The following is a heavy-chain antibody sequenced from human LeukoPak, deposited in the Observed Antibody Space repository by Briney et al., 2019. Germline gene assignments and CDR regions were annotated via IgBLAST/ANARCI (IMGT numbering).Heavy chain of an antibody. D-gene: IGHD3-10*01. CDR2: ISTRGSDRRNSTRRNA. CDR1: GGSISSFS. CDR3: ARDLTGLGYYFDH. V-gene: IGHV4-4*07. Sequence: PSETLSLTCTVSGGSISSFSWNWIRQPAGKGLEWIGRISTRGSDRRNSTRRNANYNPSLKSRVILSLDKSNNQFSLSLTSVTAADTAMYYCARDLTGLGYYFDHWGEGALVAASS. J-gene: IGHJ4*02.